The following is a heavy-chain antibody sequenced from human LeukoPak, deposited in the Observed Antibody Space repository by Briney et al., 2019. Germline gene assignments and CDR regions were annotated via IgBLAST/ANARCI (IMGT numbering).Heavy chain of an antibody. CDR1: GFTFTDSG. CDR3: TRHIENYDFWSDYDNWLDP. Sequence: PGGSLRLSCAASGFTFTDSGIHWVRQASGKGLEWVGRIRSKGNNYATAYAASVKGRFTISRDDSKNTAHIQMDSLRTEDTAVYYCTRHIENYDFWSDYDNWLDPWGQGTLVTVSS. CDR2: IRSKGNNYAT. V-gene: IGHV3-73*01. D-gene: IGHD3-3*01. J-gene: IGHJ5*02.